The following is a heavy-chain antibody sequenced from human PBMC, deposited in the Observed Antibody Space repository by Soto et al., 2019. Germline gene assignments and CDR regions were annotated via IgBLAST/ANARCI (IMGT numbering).Heavy chain of an antibody. J-gene: IGHJ6*03. Sequence: GGSLRLSCAASGFTFSDYYMSWIRQAPGKGLEWVSYISSSGSTIYYADSVKGRFTISRDNAKNSLYLQMNSLRAEDTAVYYCARDSADCSSTSCYDAPDAYYYYMDVWGKGTTVTVSS. V-gene: IGHV3-11*01. CDR3: ARDSADCSSTSCYDAPDAYYYYMDV. CDR2: ISSSGSTI. D-gene: IGHD2-2*01. CDR1: GFTFSDYY.